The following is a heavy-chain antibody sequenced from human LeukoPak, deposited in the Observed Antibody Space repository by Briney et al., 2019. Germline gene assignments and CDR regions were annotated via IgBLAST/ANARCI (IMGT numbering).Heavy chain of an antibody. Sequence: PSEALSLTCTVSGGSITSSNYYWGWIRQPPGKGLEWIGSIYYSGSTYYNPSLKSRVTISVDTSKNQFSLKLSSVTAADTAVHYCARHGGYDRSGYWFDPWGQGTLVTVSS. D-gene: IGHD3-22*01. CDR1: GGSITSSNYY. J-gene: IGHJ5*02. V-gene: IGHV4-39*01. CDR2: IYYSGST. CDR3: ARHGGYDRSGYWFDP.